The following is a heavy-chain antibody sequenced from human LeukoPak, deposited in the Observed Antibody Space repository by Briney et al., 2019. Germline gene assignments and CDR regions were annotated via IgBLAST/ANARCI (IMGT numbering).Heavy chain of an antibody. CDR2: INHSGST. D-gene: IGHD1-26*01. CDR1: GGSFSGYY. Sequence: PSETLSLTCAVYGGSFSGYYWSWIRQPPGKGLEWIGEINHSGSTNYNPSLKSRVTISVDTSKNQFSLKLSSVTAADTAVYYCARNSGSLAYWGQGTLVTVSS. V-gene: IGHV4-34*01. CDR3: ARNSGSLAY. J-gene: IGHJ4*02.